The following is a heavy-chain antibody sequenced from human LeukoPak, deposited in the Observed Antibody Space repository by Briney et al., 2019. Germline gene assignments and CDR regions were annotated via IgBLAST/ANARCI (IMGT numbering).Heavy chain of an antibody. J-gene: IGHJ4*02. Sequence: GGSLRLSCAASGFSISNSAMSWVRQAPGKGLEWVSLIIASSGSTFYADSVKGRFTISRDNSKNTLYLQMNSLRAEDTAVYYCAKDLSVDGYRVGYLDYWGQGTLVTVSS. V-gene: IGHV3-23*01. D-gene: IGHD5-24*01. CDR1: GFSISNSA. CDR2: IIASSGST. CDR3: AKDLSVDGYRVGYLDY.